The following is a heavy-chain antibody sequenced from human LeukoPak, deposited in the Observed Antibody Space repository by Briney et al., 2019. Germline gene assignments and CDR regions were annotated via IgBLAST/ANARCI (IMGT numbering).Heavy chain of an antibody. J-gene: IGHJ4*02. D-gene: IGHD3-3*01. CDR2: IKQDGSGT. CDR3: ARVSAIWSGYYRDY. V-gene: IGHV3-7*04. Sequence: GGSLRLSCAASGFTLNNAWMKWVRQAPGKGLEWVANIKQDGSGTYYVDSVKGRFIVSRDNAKNSLYLHMSSLRADDTAVYYCARVSAIWSGYYRDYWGQGTLVTVSS. CDR1: GFTLNNAW.